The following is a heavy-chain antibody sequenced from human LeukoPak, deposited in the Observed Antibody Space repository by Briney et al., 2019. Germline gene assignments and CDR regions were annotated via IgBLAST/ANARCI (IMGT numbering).Heavy chain of an antibody. V-gene: IGHV4-59*01. CDR2: IYYSGST. D-gene: IGHD3-3*01. CDR3: ARERSGYYYLDY. J-gene: IGHJ4*02. Sequence: SETLSLTCTVSGGSISNYYWSWIRQPPGKGLEWIGYIYYSGSTNYNPSLKSRVTISVDTSKNQFSLKLSSVTAADTAVYYCARERSGYYYLDYWGLGTLVTVSS. CDR1: GGSISNYY.